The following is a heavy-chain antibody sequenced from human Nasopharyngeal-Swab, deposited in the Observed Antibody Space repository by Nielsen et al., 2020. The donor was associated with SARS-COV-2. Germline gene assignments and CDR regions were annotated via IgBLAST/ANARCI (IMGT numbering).Heavy chain of an antibody. V-gene: IGHV5-51*01. J-gene: IGHJ6*02. CDR1: GYRFTNYW. CDR2: IYPGDSDT. Sequence: GESLKISCQGSGYRFTNYWIALVRQMPGKGLEWMGIIYPGDSDTRYNPSFQGQVTISVDKSISTAYLQWSSLKASDTAMYYCARSTLTPYNNYGMDVWGQGTTVTVSS. CDR3: ARSTLTPYNNYGMDV. D-gene: IGHD1-14*01.